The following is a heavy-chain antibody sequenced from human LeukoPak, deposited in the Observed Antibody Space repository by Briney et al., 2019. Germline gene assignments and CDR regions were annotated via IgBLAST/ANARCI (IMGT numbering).Heavy chain of an antibody. V-gene: IGHV3-48*01. Sequence: GGSLRLSCAASGFTFSSYSMNWVRQAPGKGLEWVSYISSSSSTIYYADSVKGRFTISRDNAKNSLYLQMNSLRAEDTAVYYCARVLAATLFSYYYYMDVWGKGTTVTVSS. D-gene: IGHD2-15*01. CDR3: ARVLAATLFSYYYYMDV. CDR1: GFTFSSYS. J-gene: IGHJ6*03. CDR2: ISSSSSTI.